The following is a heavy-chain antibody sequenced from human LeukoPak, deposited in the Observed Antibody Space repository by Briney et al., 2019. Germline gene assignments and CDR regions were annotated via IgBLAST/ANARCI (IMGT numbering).Heavy chain of an antibody. J-gene: IGHJ4*02. D-gene: IGHD1-26*01. CDR1: GFTFSNAW. Sequence: KPGGSLRLSCAASGFTFSNAWMSWVRQAPGKGLEWVSSISSSSSYIYYADSVKGRFTISRDNAKNSLYLQMNSLRAEDTAVYYCARGEAWELLIDYWGQGTLVTVSS. CDR2: ISSSSSYI. CDR3: ARGEAWELLIDY. V-gene: IGHV3-21*01.